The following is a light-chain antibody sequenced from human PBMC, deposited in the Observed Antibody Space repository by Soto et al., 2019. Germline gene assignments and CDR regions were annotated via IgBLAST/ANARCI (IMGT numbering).Light chain of an antibody. J-gene: IGKJ5*01. CDR2: DTS. CDR1: QSVGGS. Sequence: EIVLTQSPATLSLFPGERATLSCRASQSVGGSLAWYQQKPGQAPRLLLYDTSSRATGIPARFSGSGSGTDFTLTISSLAPEYFAVYYCQQRSNWITFGQGTRLEIE. V-gene: IGKV3-11*01. CDR3: QQRSNWIT.